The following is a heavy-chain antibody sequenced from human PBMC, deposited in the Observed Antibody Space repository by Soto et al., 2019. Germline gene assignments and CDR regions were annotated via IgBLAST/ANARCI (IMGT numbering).Heavy chain of an antibody. CDR3: AKDRHYYDSSGYRAIDY. CDR1: GFTFSSYA. V-gene: IGHV3-23*01. J-gene: IGHJ4*02. D-gene: IGHD3-22*01. CDR2: ISGSGGST. Sequence: GGSLRLSCAASGFTFSSYAMSWVRQAPGKGLEWVSAISGSGGSTYYADSVKGRFTISRDNSKNTLYLQMNSLRAEDKAVYYCAKDRHYYDSSGYRAIDYWGQGTLVTVSS.